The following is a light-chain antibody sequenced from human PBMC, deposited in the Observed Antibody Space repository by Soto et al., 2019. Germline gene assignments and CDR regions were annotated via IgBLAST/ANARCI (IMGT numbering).Light chain of an antibody. Sequence: QSVLTQPPSASGSPGQSVTISCTGTSSDVGGYDYVSWYQLYPGKAPKLIIYDVTNRPSGVSNPFSGSKSGNTASLTISGLQPEDEADYYCSSYTTSNTRQIVFGTGTKVTVL. CDR3: SSYTTSNTRQIV. CDR2: DVT. V-gene: IGLV2-14*03. CDR1: SSDVGGYDY. J-gene: IGLJ1*01.